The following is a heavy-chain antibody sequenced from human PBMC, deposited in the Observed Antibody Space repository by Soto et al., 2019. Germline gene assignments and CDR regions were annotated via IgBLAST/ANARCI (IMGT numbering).Heavy chain of an antibody. V-gene: IGHV3-23*01. CDR1: GFTFSNFT. Sequence: EVQLLESGGGLVQPGGSLRFSCAASGFTFSNFTLSWVRQAPGKGLEWVSSIGGSGGTTYYADSVKGRFIISRDNSKNTLYLQMDSLRAEDTAVYYCAKEARDCTGFICYIDSWGQGTLVTVSS. D-gene: IGHD2-8*02. CDR3: AKEARDCTGFICYIDS. CDR2: IGGSGGTT. J-gene: IGHJ4*02.